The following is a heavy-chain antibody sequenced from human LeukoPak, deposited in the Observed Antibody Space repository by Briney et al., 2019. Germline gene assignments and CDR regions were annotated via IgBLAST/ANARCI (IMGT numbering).Heavy chain of an antibody. J-gene: IGHJ6*03. V-gene: IGHV3-21*01. D-gene: IGHD2-21*01. CDR1: GFTLDNYN. CDR3: TRFAEVYYYVDV. CDR2: IRSYSSYI. Sequence: GGSLRLSGAAYGFTLDNYNFNWVRQAPGKGREWVASIRSYSSYIHYADSVKGRFTISRDDAKKSLYLQMNSLRAEDTAVYFCTRFAEVYYYVDVWGTGTTVIVSS.